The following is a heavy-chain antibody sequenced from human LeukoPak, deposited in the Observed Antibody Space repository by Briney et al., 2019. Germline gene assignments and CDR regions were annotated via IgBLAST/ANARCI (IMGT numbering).Heavy chain of an antibody. CDR3: ARGIAATIDY. Sequence: SETLSLTCTVSGGAITSYYWSWIRQPPGKGLEWIGYIYYSGSTNYNPSLKSRVTISVDTSKNQFSLKLSSVTAADTAVYYCARGIAATIDYWGQGTLVTVSS. V-gene: IGHV4-59*01. CDR1: GGAITSYY. D-gene: IGHD6-13*01. CDR2: IYYSGST. J-gene: IGHJ4*02.